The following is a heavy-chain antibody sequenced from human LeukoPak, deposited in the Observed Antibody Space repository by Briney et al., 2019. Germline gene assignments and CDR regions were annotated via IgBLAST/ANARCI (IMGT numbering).Heavy chain of an antibody. J-gene: IGHJ4*02. Sequence: GRSLRLSCAASGFTFDDYAMHWVRQAPGKGLEWVSGISWNSGSIGYADSVKGRFTISRDNAKNSLYLQMNSLRAEDTALYYCAKDAARYCSSTSCFGFDYWGQGTLVTVSS. CDR1: GFTFDDYA. CDR2: ISWNSGSI. V-gene: IGHV3-9*01. CDR3: AKDAARYCSSTSCFGFDY. D-gene: IGHD2-2*01.